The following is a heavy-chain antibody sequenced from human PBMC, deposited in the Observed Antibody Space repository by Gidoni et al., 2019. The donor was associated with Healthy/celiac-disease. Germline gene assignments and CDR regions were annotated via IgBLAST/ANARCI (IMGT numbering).Heavy chain of an antibody. CDR2: IYHSGST. J-gene: IGHJ4*02. Sequence: QVQLQESGPGLVMPSGTLSLTCAVPGGSISSSNWWSWVRQTPGKWLGWTGEIYHSGSTNYNPSLKSRVTISVDKSKNQFSLKLSSVTAADTAVYYCARDASGGSSSCLDYWGQGTLVTVSS. CDR1: GGSISSSNW. CDR3: ARDASGGSSSCLDY. V-gene: IGHV4-4*02. D-gene: IGHD6-13*01.